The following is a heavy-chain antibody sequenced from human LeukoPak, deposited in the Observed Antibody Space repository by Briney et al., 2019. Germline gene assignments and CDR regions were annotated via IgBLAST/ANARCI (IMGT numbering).Heavy chain of an antibody. CDR3: ARDVTLGNFDY. J-gene: IGHJ4*02. CDR2: IWYDGSNK. V-gene: IGHV3-33*01. CDR1: GFTFSSYG. Sequence: PGGSLRLSCAASGFTFSSYGMHWVRQAPGKGLEWVAVIWYDGSNKYYADSVKGRFTISRDNAKNSLYLQMNSLRAEDTAVYYCARDVTLGNFDYWGQGILVIVSS. D-gene: IGHD3-16*01.